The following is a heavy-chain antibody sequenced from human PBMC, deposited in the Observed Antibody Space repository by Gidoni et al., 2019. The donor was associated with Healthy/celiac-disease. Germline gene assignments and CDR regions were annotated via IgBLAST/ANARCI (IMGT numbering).Heavy chain of an antibody. CDR3: ARGFIMVRGVDY. CDR1: GFTFSSYA. V-gene: IGHV3-64*01. J-gene: IGHJ4*02. D-gene: IGHD3-10*01. Sequence: EVQLVEYGGGLVQPGGSLRLSCAASGFTFSSYAMHWVRQAPGKGLEYVSAISSNGGSKYYANSVKGRFTIPRDNFKNTLYLQMGSLRAEDIAVYYCARGFIMVRGVDYWGQGTLVTVSS. CDR2: ISSNGGSK.